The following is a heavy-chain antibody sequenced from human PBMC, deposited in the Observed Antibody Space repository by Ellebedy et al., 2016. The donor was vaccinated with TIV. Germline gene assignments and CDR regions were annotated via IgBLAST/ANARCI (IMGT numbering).Heavy chain of an antibody. D-gene: IGHD6-13*01. CDR2: IYSGGTT. V-gene: IGHV3-53*01. CDR1: EFTVNSNY. Sequence: PGGSLRLSCAASEFTVNSNYMGWVRQAPGKGLEWVAVIYSGGTTSYADSVKGRFTISRDNSKKTVYLQMNSLRAEDTAVYYCATYYSSSWYYYYGLDVWGQGTTVSVSS. CDR3: ATYYSSSWYYYYGLDV. J-gene: IGHJ6*02.